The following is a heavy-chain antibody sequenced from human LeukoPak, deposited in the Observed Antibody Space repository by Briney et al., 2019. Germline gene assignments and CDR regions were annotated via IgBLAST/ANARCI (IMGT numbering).Heavy chain of an antibody. CDR3: ERDNRDDYYDSSGFFGAFHI. D-gene: IGHD3-22*01. CDR2: IYYSGST. Sequence: KPSETLSLTCTVSGGSISSGGYYWNWIRQHPGKGLEWIGYIYYSGSTYYNPSLRSRLTISVDTSKNQFSLKLSSVTAADTAVYYCERDNRDDYYDSSGFFGAFHIWGRGTMVTVSS. J-gene: IGHJ3*02. V-gene: IGHV4-31*03. CDR1: GGSISSGGYY.